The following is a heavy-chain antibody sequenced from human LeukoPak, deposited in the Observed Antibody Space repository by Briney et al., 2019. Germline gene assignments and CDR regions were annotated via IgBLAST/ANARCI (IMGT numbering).Heavy chain of an antibody. Sequence: GGSLRLSCATSGFTFSSYWMTWVRQAPGKGLEWVANIKEDGGERNYVDSVKGRFTISRDNAYNSLYLQMNSLRAEDTAVYYCVRDGGSTGYDLLDYWGQGTLVTVS. D-gene: IGHD5-12*01. V-gene: IGHV3-7*01. CDR3: VRDGGSTGYDLLDY. J-gene: IGHJ4*02. CDR1: GFTFSSYW. CDR2: IKEDGGER.